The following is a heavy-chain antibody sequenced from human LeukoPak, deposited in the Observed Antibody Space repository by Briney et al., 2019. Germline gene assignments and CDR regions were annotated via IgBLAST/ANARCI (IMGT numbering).Heavy chain of an antibody. Sequence: ASVKDSCMASGYTLPNYFIHWVRPAPGQGLAWMGHISPSGTTTYAQKFKGRVTITENKSTSTVNLNRSVLALENTAVYHGAKYAGAYCPDYWGRGTLVTVSS. CDR3: AKYAGAYCPDY. J-gene: IGHJ4*02. V-gene: IGHV1-46*01. CDR1: GYTLPNYF. CDR2: ISPSGTT. D-gene: IGHD2-8*02.